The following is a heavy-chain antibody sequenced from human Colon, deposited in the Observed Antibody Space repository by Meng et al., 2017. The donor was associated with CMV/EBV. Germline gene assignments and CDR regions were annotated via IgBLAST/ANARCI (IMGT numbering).Heavy chain of an antibody. V-gene: IGHV5-51*01. CDR2: INPADSDA. J-gene: IGHJ4*02. D-gene: IGHD4-23*01. CDR1: YTFSNHY. Sequence: YTFSNHYIGWVRQMPGKGLEWMGVINPADSDATYSPSFQGQVTFSVDKSISTAYLQWSSLKASDTAMHFCARSKSSGGNSVVFLFDSWGQGTLVTVSS. CDR3: ARSKSSGGNSVVFLFDS.